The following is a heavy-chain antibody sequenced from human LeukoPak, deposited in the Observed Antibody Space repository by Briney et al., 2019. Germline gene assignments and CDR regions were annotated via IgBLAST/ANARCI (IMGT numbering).Heavy chain of an antibody. J-gene: IGHJ4*02. V-gene: IGHV3-48*02. CDR2: ISSSSTI. CDR3: ARDTNIAAAGDRFDY. D-gene: IGHD6-13*01. Sequence: GGSLRLSCAASGFTFSSYSMNWVRQAPGKGLEWVSYISSSSTIYYADSVKGRFTISRDNAKNSLYLQMNSLRDEDTAVYYCARDTNIAAAGDRFDYWGQGTLVTVSS. CDR1: GFTFSSYS.